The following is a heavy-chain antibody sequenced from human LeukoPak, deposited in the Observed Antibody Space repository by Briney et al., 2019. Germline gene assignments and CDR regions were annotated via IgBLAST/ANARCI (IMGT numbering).Heavy chain of an antibody. J-gene: IGHJ5*02. CDR2: GQYSDIS. CDR1: GGSINAAYY. V-gene: IGHV4-39*01. D-gene: IGHD3-3*01. Sequence: SETLSLTCTVSGGSINAAYYWGWIRQPPGKGLEWIGSGQYSDISYYNPSLKSRVTVSVDASKNQFSLKLTSVTAADTAVYFCARLRSFWSGYYTAWGQGTLVTVSS. CDR3: ARLRSFWSGYYTA.